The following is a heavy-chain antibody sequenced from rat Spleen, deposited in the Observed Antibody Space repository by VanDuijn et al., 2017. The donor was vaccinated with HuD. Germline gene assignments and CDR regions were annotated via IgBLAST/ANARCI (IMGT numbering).Heavy chain of an antibody. V-gene: IGHV5-22*01. Sequence: EVQLVESGGGLVQPGRSLKLSCVASGFTFSDYYMAWVRQAPTKGLEWVATISYDGSSTYYRDSVKGRFTFSIDNAKSTLYLQMNSLRSEDTATYYCARHMAIPYYVMDAWGQGASVTVSS. CDR1: GFTFSDYY. D-gene: IGHD1-3*01. CDR2: ISYDGSST. CDR3: ARHMAIPYYVMDA. J-gene: IGHJ4*01.